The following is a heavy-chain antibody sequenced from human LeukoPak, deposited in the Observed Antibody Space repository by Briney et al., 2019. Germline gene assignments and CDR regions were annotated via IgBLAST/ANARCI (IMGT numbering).Heavy chain of an antibody. CDR3: ARAWYSGSYFDY. V-gene: IGHV4-34*01. D-gene: IGHD1-26*01. Sequence: GKGLXXXGEINDSGSTNYNPSLKRRVTISVEKSKKKFSLKLSSVTAADTAVYYCARAWYSGSYFDYWGHGTLVTVSS. CDR2: INDSGST. J-gene: IGHJ4*01.